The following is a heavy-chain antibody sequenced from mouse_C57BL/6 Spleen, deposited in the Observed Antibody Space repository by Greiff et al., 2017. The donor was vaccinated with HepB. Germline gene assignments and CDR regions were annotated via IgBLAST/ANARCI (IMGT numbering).Heavy chain of an antibody. CDR1: GYTFTSYG. D-gene: IGHD3-3*01. J-gene: IGHJ4*01. Sequence: VKLQQPGAELARPGASVKLSCKASGYTFTSYGISWVKQRTGQGLEWIGEIYPRSGNTYYNEKFKGKATLTADKSSSTAYMELRSLTSEDSAVYFCARGGDLYAMDYWGQGTSVTVSS. V-gene: IGHV1-81*01. CDR3: ARGGDLYAMDY. CDR2: IYPRSGNT.